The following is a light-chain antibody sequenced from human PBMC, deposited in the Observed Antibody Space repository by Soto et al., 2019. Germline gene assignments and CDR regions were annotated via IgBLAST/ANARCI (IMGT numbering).Light chain of an antibody. CDR3: QQYGI. J-gene: IGKJ5*01. Sequence: EIVLTQSPGTLSLSPGERANLSCRASQTVNNNYLGWYQQKPGQAPRLLIYATSTRATGIPDRFSGSGSGTDFTLTISRLEPEDSAVYFCQQYGIFGQGTRLEIK. CDR2: ATS. V-gene: IGKV3-20*01. CDR1: QTVNNNY.